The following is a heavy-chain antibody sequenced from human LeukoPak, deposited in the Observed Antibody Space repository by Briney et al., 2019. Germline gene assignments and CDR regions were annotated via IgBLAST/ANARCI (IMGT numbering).Heavy chain of an antibody. CDR2: ISYDGSNK. Sequence: GGSLRLSCAASGFTFSNYGMHWVRQAPGKGLGWVAVISYDGSNKYYADSVKGRFTISRDNSKNTLYLQMNSLRAEDTAVYYCARSPSKYYYDSSGFYYFDYWGQGTLVTVSS. V-gene: IGHV3-30*03. D-gene: IGHD3-22*01. J-gene: IGHJ4*02. CDR3: ARSPSKYYYDSSGFYYFDY. CDR1: GFTFSNYG.